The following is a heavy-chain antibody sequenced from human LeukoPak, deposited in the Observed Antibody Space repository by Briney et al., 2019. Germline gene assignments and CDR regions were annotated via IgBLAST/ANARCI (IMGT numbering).Heavy chain of an antibody. CDR1: GGSISSSSYY. V-gene: IGHV4-39*07. CDR3: ARIRPNSSSWYWDS. J-gene: IGHJ5*01. Sequence: SETLSLTCTVSGGSISSSSYYWGWIRQPPGKGLEWIGSIYYSGSTYYNPTLKSRATISLDTSKNQFSLRLTSVTAADTAMYYCARIRPNSSSWYWDSWGQGTLVTVSS. CDR2: IYYSGST. D-gene: IGHD6-13*01.